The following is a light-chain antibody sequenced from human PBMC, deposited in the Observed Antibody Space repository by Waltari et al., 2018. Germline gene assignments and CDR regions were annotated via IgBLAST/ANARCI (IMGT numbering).Light chain of an antibody. V-gene: IGLV5-45*01. CDR3: MIWRTSAVV. CDR2: YKSDSDR. J-gene: IGLJ2*01. Sequence: RSRPQYLLRYKSDSDRKQGSGVPSRFSASKDATSDAVVILGSELQDEDEADYYCMIWRTSAVVFGGGTKLTVL.